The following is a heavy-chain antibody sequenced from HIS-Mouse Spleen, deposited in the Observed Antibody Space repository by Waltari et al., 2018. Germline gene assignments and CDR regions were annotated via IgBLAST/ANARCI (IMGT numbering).Heavy chain of an antibody. V-gene: IGHV4-39*07. Sequence: QLQLQESGPGLVKPSETLSLTCPVSGGSISSSSYYGGWIRPPPGKGLEWIGSIYYSGSTYYNPSLKSRVTISVDTSKNQFSLKLSSVTAADTAVYYCARGRRYYGSGSYGSFDYWGQGTLVTVSS. J-gene: IGHJ4*02. D-gene: IGHD3-10*01. CDR2: IYYSGST. CDR1: GGSISSSSYY. CDR3: ARGRRYYGSGSYGSFDY.